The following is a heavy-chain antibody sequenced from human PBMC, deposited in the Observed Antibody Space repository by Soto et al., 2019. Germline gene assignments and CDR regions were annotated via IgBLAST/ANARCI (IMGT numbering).Heavy chain of an antibody. CDR2: FIPMFNRP. J-gene: IGHJ6*02. CDR3: ARGQFHHVSNYYYALDV. CDR1: GGTFSSYA. V-gene: IGHV1-69*01. Sequence: QVQLVQSGAEVKKPGSSVKVSCKASGGTFSSYAISWVRQAPGQGLEWWGGFIPMFNRPHSARKFQGRVTITADESTSTAYMDLSSLRSEDTAVYYCARGQFHHVSNYYYALDVWGQGTTVTVSS.